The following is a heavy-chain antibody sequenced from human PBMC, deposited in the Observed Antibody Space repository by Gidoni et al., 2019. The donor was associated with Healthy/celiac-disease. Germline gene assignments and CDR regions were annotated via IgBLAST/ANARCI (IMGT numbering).Heavy chain of an antibody. CDR3: ARQIDYGDYGYFDY. CDR2: ISGSGGST. CDR1: GFTFSSYA. J-gene: IGHJ4*02. V-gene: IGHV3-23*04. Sequence: EVQLVESGGGLVHPGGSLRLSCAASGFTFSSYAMRWVRQGPGKGLEWVSAISGSGGSTYYADSVKGRFTISRDNSKNTLYLQMNSLRAEDTAVYYCARQIDYGDYGYFDYWGQGTLVTVSS. D-gene: IGHD4-17*01.